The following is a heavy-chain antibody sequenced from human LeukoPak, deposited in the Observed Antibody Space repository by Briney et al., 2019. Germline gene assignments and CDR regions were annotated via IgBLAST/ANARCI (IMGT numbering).Heavy chain of an antibody. D-gene: IGHD3-9*01. J-gene: IGHJ5*02. CDR2: IKTDGSEK. CDR1: GCTFSSHW. Sequence: QRWGSLRLSCEASGCTFSSHWMSWVRQAPGKGLEWVANIKTDGSEKYYVDSVKGRFTISRDNAKNSLYLQMNSLRAEDTAVYYCARDSTGYFPWGQGTLVIVSS. CDR3: ARDSTGYFP. V-gene: IGHV3-7*03.